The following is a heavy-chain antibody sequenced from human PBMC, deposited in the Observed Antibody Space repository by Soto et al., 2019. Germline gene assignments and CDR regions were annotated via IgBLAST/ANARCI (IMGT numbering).Heavy chain of an antibody. J-gene: IGHJ4*02. CDR3: AKSTGTMEYRTGNYFDY. D-gene: IGHD2-8*02. V-gene: IGHV3-30*18. CDR1: GFTFSSYG. Sequence: GGSLRLSCAASGFTFSSYGMHWVRQAPGKGLEWVAVISYDGSNKYYADSVKGRFTISRDNSKNTLYLQMNSLRAEDTAVYYCAKSTGTMEYRTGNYFDYWGQGTLVTVSS. CDR2: ISYDGSNK.